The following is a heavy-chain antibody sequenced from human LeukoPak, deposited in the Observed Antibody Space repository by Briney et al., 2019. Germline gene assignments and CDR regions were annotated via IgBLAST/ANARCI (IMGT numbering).Heavy chain of an antibody. CDR3: VKDSHRYGLEY. CDR1: GFTFSAYI. V-gene: IGHV3-64D*09. J-gene: IGHJ4*02. CDR2: ISSDGGTT. D-gene: IGHD5-18*01. Sequence: PGTSLRLSCSASGFTFSAYIMHWVRQAPGKGLEYVSIISSDGGTTYYADSLKGRFTISRDNSQSTLYLQMNNLRPEDTAVYYCVKDSHRYGLEYWGQGTLVTVSS.